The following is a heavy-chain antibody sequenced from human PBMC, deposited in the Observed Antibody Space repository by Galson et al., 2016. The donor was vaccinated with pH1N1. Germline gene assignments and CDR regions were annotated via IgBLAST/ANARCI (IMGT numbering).Heavy chain of an antibody. D-gene: IGHD3-3*01. CDR1: GSSITNDDYS. J-gene: IGHJ2*01. CDR3: ARRYTSFSDLDDWFFDL. CDR2: IYDNGSA. V-gene: IGHV4-30-2*01. Sequence: TLSLTCAVSGSSITNDDYSWSWIRQPPRGGLEWIGYIYDNGSAYYSPSLKRRVSISLDKSKNQFSLKLTSVTAADTAIYYCARRYTSFSDLDDWFFDLWGRGTLVTVSS.